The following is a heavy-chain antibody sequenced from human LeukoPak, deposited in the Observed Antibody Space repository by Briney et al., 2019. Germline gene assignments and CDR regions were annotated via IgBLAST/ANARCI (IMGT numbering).Heavy chain of an antibody. CDR3: ARDLIAVAGYHFDY. Sequence: SETLSLTCTVSGYSISSGYYWGWIRQPPGKGLEWIGSIYHSGSTYYNPSLKSRVTISVDTSKNQFSLKLSSVTAADTAVYYCARDLIAVAGYHFDYWGQGTLVTVSS. J-gene: IGHJ4*02. D-gene: IGHD6-19*01. CDR1: GYSISSGYY. V-gene: IGHV4-38-2*02. CDR2: IYHSGST.